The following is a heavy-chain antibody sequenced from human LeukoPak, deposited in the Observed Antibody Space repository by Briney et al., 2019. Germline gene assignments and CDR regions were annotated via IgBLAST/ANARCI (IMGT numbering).Heavy chain of an antibody. D-gene: IGHD6-6*01. J-gene: IGHJ4*02. Sequence: PGGSLRLSCAASGFTFARYRVNWVRQAPGKGLEWVSSISSSSQYVFYADSMKGRFTISRDNAKNSLYLQINSLRVEDTAMYYCVRGTYRSSSPSIGMPYYFDSWGQGTLVTVSS. CDR3: VRGTYRSSSPSIGMPYYFDS. CDR1: GFTFARYR. V-gene: IGHV3-21*01. CDR2: ISSSSQYV.